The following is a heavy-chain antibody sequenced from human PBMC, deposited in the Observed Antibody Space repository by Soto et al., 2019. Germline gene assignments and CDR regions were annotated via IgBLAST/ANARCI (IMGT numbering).Heavy chain of an antibody. CDR2: IYYSGST. D-gene: IGHD3-3*01. J-gene: IGHJ5*02. CDR3: ARDRMEYWLDP. Sequence: KPSETLSLTCTVSGGSISSGGYYWSWIRQHPGKGLEWIGYIYYSGSTYYNPSLKSRVTISVDTSKNQFSLKLSSVTAADTAVYYCARDRMEYWLDPWGQGTLVTVSS. CDR1: GGSISSGGYY. V-gene: IGHV4-31*03.